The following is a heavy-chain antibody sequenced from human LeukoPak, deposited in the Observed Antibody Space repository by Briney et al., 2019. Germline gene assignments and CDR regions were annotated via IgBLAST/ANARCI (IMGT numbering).Heavy chain of an antibody. CDR2: ISTMSNYI. V-gene: IGHV3-21*06. J-gene: IGHJ5*02. CDR1: GFDFSTYA. D-gene: IGHD5-12*01. Sequence: GGSLRLSCAASGFDFSTYAINWVRQAPGKGLEWVSSISTMSNYIFYGDSVKGRFTISRDNAKNSVHLQMNSLRPDDTAVYYCSRDRLGGLDLWGQGTLVTVS. CDR3: SRDRLGGLDL.